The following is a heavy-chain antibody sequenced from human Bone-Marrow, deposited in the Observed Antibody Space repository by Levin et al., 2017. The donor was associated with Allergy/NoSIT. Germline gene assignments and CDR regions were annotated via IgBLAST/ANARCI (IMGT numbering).Heavy chain of an antibody. J-gene: IGHJ6*02. Sequence: ASVKVSCKASGYTFTSYGISWVRQAPGQGLEWMGWISAYNGNTNYAQKLQGRVTMTTDTSTSTAYMELRSLRSDDTAVYYCAREAITTDFWSGYSNYYGMDVWGQGTTVTVSS. CDR2: ISAYNGNT. CDR3: AREAITTDFWSGYSNYYGMDV. V-gene: IGHV1-18*01. CDR1: GYTFTSYG. D-gene: IGHD3-3*01.